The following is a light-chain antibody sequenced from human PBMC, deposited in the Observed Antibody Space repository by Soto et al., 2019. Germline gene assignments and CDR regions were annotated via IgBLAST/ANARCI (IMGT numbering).Light chain of an antibody. J-gene: IGKJ4*01. Sequence: EVVMTQSPATLSVSPGERATLSCRASQSVRTILAWYQQKPGQAPRLLVYGASTRATGIPARFSGSGSGTEFTLTISSLQSEDFAVYYCQQYAYWPLTFGGGTKVDIK. CDR3: QQYAYWPLT. CDR2: GAS. V-gene: IGKV3-15*01. CDR1: QSVRTI.